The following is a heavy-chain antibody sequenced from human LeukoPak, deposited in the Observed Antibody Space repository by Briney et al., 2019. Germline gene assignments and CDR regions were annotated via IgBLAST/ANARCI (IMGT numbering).Heavy chain of an antibody. D-gene: IGHD6-19*01. V-gene: IGHV3-30*04. CDR3: AKGIAVAGNY. Sequence: GGSLRLSCAASGFTFSRSAMHWVRQAPGKGLEWVAVISYDGSNKYYADSVKGRFTISRDNSKNTLYLQMNSLRAEDTAVYYCAKGIAVAGNYWGQGTLVTVSS. J-gene: IGHJ4*02. CDR2: ISYDGSNK. CDR1: GFTFSRSA.